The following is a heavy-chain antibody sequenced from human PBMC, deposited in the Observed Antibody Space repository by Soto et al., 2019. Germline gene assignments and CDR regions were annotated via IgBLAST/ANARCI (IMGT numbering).Heavy chain of an antibody. CDR1: GGSVSSGIYY. D-gene: IGHD2-2*01. V-gene: IGHV4-61*01. Sequence: SETLSLTCTVSGGSVSSGIYYWSWIRHPPGKGLEWIGYIYYSGITNYNPSLKSRVTISVDTSKNQFSLKLSSVTAADTAVYYCARADIVVVPAAMMGENWFDPWGQGTLVTVSS. CDR2: IYYSGIT. CDR3: ARADIVVVPAAMMGENWFDP. J-gene: IGHJ5*02.